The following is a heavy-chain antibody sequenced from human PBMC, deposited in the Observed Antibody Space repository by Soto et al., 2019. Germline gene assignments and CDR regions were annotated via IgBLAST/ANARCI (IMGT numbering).Heavy chain of an antibody. CDR3: VRFYGNAFDI. CDR1: GGSLTSSSFY. CDR2: IYYSGTT. J-gene: IGHJ3*02. D-gene: IGHD3-10*01. Sequence: SETLSLTCIVSGGSLTSSSFYWGWIRQPPGKGLSWIGNIYYSGTTDYNPSLKSRVSVSTDTSRNQLSLTLSSVTAADTAVYYCVRFYGNAFDIWGPGTLVTVPS. V-gene: IGHV4-39*01.